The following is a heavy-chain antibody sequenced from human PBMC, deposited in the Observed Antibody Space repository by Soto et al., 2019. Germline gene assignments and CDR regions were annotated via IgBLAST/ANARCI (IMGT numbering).Heavy chain of an antibody. J-gene: IGHJ3*02. CDR2: IVVGSGNT. Sequence: GASVKVSCKASGFTFTSSAMQWVRQARGQRLEWIGWIVVGSGNTNYAQKFQERVTITRDMSTSTAYMELSSLRSEDTAVYCCAAVAYDILTGYYDAFDIWGQGTMVTVSS. D-gene: IGHD3-9*01. V-gene: IGHV1-58*02. CDR3: AAVAYDILTGYYDAFDI. CDR1: GFTFTSSA.